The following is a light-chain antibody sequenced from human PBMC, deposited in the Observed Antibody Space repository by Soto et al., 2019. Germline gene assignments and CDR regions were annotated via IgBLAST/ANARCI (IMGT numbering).Light chain of an antibody. CDR1: SSDVGGYNY. Sequence: QSALTQPASVSGSTGQSITISCTGASSDVGGYNYVSWYQQHPGKAPKLMIYEVSNRPSGVSNRFSGSKSGNTASLTISGLQAEDASDYYCSSYTSSSTLVFGTGTKLTV. J-gene: IGLJ1*01. V-gene: IGLV2-14*01. CDR3: SSYTSSSTLV. CDR2: EVS.